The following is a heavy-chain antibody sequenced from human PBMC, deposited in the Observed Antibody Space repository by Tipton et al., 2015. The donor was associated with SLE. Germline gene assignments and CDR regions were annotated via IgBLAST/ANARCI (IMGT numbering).Heavy chain of an antibody. CDR3: ARDQSSGSAFDY. J-gene: IGHJ4*02. CDR2: IYHSGST. CDR1: GGSISGYY. Sequence: GLVKPSETLSLICTVSGGSISGYYWSWIRQPPGKGLEWIGYIYHSGSTNYNPSLKSRVNISVDTSKNQFSLKLSSVTAADTAVYYCARDQSSGSAFDYWGQGTLVTVSS. V-gene: IGHV4-59*12. D-gene: IGHD6-19*01.